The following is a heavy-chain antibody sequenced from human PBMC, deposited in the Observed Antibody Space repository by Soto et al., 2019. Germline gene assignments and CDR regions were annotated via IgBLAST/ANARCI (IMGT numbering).Heavy chain of an antibody. V-gene: IGHV1-69*01. CDR2: IIPIFDIT. Sequence: QVQLVQSGAEVKKPGSSVKVSCKASGGTFRSYSISWVRQAPGQGLEWMGGIIPIFDITNYAQKFQGRVTITADESTSTAYMELSSLGSDDTAVYYCARPDEGGYSSNHHYYYPLDVWGQGPTVTV. J-gene: IGHJ6*02. D-gene: IGHD3-22*01. CDR3: ARPDEGGYSSNHHYYYPLDV. CDR1: GGTFRSYS.